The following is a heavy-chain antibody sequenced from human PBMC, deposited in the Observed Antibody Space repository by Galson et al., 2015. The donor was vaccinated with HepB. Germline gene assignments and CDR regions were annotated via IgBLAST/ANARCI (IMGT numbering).Heavy chain of an antibody. CDR2: IRSKANSYAT. CDR3: TSRGAGTNGVSAVDY. J-gene: IGHJ4*02. Sequence: SLRLSCAASGFTFSGSAMHWVRQASGKGLEWVGRIRSKANSYATAYAASVKGRFTISRDDSKNTAYLQMNSLKTEDTAVYYCTSRGAGTNGVSAVDYWGQGTLVTVSS. D-gene: IGHD2-8*01. V-gene: IGHV3-73*01. CDR1: GFTFSGSA.